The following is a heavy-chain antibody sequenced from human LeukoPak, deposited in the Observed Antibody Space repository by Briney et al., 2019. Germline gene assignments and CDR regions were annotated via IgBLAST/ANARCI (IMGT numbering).Heavy chain of an antibody. CDR2: ISYDGSNK. D-gene: IGHD3-22*01. CDR1: GFTFSSYA. Sequence: GGSLRLSCAASGFTFSSYAMHWVRQAPGKGLEWVAVISYDGSNKYYADSVKGRFTISRDNSKNTLYLQMNSLRAEDTAVYYCARGNIVEDSSGYYDYYGMDAWGQGTTVTVSS. J-gene: IGHJ6*02. CDR3: ARGNIVEDSSGYYDYYGMDA. V-gene: IGHV3-30-3*01.